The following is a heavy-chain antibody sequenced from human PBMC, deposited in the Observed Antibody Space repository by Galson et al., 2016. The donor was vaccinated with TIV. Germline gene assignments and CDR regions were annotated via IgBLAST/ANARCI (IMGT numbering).Heavy chain of an antibody. D-gene: IGHD5-18*01. J-gene: IGHJ6*02. CDR3: AKDRNTALDTYYYYYGMDV. V-gene: IGHV1-69*01. Sequence: VKVSCKASGGSFSTHTFNWVRQAPGQGLEWMGGIVPLFRTTNYAQKFQGRVTFTADESSSTAYMEVSRLTSDDTAVYYCAKDRNTALDTYYYYYGMDVWSQGTTVTVSS. CDR1: GGSFSTHT. CDR2: IVPLFRTT.